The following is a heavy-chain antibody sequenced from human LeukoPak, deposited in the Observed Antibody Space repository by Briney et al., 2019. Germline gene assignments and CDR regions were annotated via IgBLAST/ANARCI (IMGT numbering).Heavy chain of an antibody. J-gene: IGHJ4*02. V-gene: IGHV3-21*01. CDR1: GFTFSSYS. Sequence: KPGGSLRLSCAASGFTFSSYSTNWVRQAPGKGLEWVSSISSSSSYIYYADSVKGRFTISRDNAKNSLYLQMNSLRAEDTAVYYCARATVARDTASDYWGQGTLVTVSS. CDR3: ARATVARDTASDY. CDR2: ISSSSSYI. D-gene: IGHD4-23*01.